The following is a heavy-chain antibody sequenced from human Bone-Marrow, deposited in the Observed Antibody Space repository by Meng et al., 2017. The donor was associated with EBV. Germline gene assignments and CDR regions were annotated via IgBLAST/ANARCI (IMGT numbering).Heavy chain of an antibody. D-gene: IGHD3-9*01. CDR1: GYTFTPYT. CDR3: ARLVGGGRTGYWFDP. V-gene: IGHV7-4-1*02. CDR2: INNNTGNP. Sequence: QVQLVQSGSELKKHGASVKVSCKASGYTFTPYTMNWVRQAPGQGLEWMGWINNNTGNPTYAQGFTGRFVFSLDTSVTTAYLQISSLKAEDTAVYYCARLVGGGRTGYWFDPWGQGTLGTVAS. J-gene: IGHJ5*02.